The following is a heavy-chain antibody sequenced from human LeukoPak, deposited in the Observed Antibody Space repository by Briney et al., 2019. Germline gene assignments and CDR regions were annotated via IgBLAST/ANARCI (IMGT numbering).Heavy chain of an antibody. J-gene: IGHJ6*02. CDR3: ALRGAYYYGMDV. Sequence: GASVKVSCKASGYTFTSYDINWVRQATGQGLEWMGWMNPNSGNTGYAQKFQGRVTMTRNTSISTAYMELSSLRSEDTAVYYCALRGAYYYGMDVWGQGTTVTVSS. V-gene: IGHV1-8*01. CDR2: MNPNSGNT. D-gene: IGHD3-10*01. CDR1: GYTFTSYD.